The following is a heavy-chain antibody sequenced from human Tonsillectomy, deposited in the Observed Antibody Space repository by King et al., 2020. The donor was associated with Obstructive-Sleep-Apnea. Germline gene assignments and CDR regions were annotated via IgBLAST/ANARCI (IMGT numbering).Heavy chain of an antibody. D-gene: IGHD1-1*01. Sequence: VQLVESGGGLVKPGESLRLSCAASGFTFSDYFMSWIRQAPGKGLEWISYINSLSSTIYYADSVKGRFTISRDNVKNSLYLRMNSLRAEDTAVYYCARTYNWNDAYFDYWGQGPLVTVSS. CDR1: GFTFSDYF. J-gene: IGHJ4*02. CDR2: INSLSSTI. V-gene: IGHV3-11*01. CDR3: ARTYNWNDAYFDY.